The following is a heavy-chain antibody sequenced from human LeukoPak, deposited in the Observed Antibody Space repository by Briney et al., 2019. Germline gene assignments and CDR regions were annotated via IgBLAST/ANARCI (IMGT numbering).Heavy chain of an antibody. J-gene: IGHJ4*02. CDR1: SGSFSGYY. CDR2: INHSGST. CDR3: ARHFRPVAGIDY. V-gene: IGHV4-34*01. Sequence: SETLSLTCAVYSGSFSGYYWHWIRQPPEKGLEWIGEINHSGSTKYNPSLKSRVTISIDTSKNQFSLKLSSVTAADTAVYYCARHFRPVAGIDYWGQGTLVTVSS. D-gene: IGHD6-19*01.